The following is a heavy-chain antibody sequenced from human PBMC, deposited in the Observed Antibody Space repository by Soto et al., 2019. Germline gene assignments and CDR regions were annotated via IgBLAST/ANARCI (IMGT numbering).Heavy chain of an antibody. CDR1: AFTFSSYA. Sequence: GGSLRLSCAASAFTFSSYAMSWVRQAPGKGLEWVSAISGSGGSTYYADSVKGRFTISRDNSKNTLYLQMNSLRAEDTAVYYCAKDRLDYYYDSSGYEYNWFDPWGQGTLVTVSS. D-gene: IGHD3-22*01. J-gene: IGHJ5*02. V-gene: IGHV3-23*01. CDR2: ISGSGGST. CDR3: AKDRLDYYYDSSGYEYNWFDP.